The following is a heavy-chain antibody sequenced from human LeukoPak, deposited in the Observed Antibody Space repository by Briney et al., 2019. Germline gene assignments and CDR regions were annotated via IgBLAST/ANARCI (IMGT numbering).Heavy chain of an antibody. V-gene: IGHV4-59*01. D-gene: IGHD3-22*01. Sequence: PGGSLRLSCAASGFTFSSYSMNWIRQPPGKGLEWIGYIYYSGSTNYNPSLKSRVTISVDTSKNQFSLKLSSVTAADTAVYYCARAVSGYSPSYFDYWGQGTLVTVSS. CDR2: IYYSGST. J-gene: IGHJ4*02. CDR3: ARAVSGYSPSYFDY. CDR1: GFTFSSYS.